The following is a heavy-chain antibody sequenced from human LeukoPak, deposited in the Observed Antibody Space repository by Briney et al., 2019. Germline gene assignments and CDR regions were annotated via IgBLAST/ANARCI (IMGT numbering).Heavy chain of an antibody. CDR1: GYTFTNYA. CDR2: INTNTGNP. Sequence: ASVKVSCKASGYTFTNYAMNWVRQAPGQGLEWMGWINTNTGNPTYAQGFTGRFVFSLDTSVSTAYLQISSLKAADTALYYCARVKRAVTSTGEAFDIWGLGTMVTVS. CDR3: ARVKRAVTSTGEAFDI. V-gene: IGHV7-4-1*02. J-gene: IGHJ3*02. D-gene: IGHD6-19*01.